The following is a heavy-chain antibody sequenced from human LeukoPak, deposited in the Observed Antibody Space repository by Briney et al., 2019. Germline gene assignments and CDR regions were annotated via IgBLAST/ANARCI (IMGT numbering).Heavy chain of an antibody. D-gene: IGHD6-13*01. CDR1: GFTFSNYG. CDR3: ARGGSLAAAGTTDFDY. Sequence: PGGSLTLSCAASGFTFSNYGLYWVRQAPGKGLEWVSSISNTGIYINYADSVKGRLTISRDNAKNSLYLQINSLRAENTAVYYCARGGSLAAAGTTDFDYWGQGTLVTVSS. V-gene: IGHV3-21*01. CDR2: ISNTGIYI. J-gene: IGHJ4*02.